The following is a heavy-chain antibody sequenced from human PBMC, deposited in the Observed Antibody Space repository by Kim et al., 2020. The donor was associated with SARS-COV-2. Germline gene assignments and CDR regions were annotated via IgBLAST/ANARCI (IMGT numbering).Heavy chain of an antibody. V-gene: IGHV5-10-1*01. CDR3: ARGEYSSSWYMNY. J-gene: IGHJ4*02. D-gene: IGHD6-13*01. Sequence: YSPSFQGHITISADKSISTAYLQWSSLKASDTAMYYCARGEYSSSWYMNYWGQGTLVTVSS.